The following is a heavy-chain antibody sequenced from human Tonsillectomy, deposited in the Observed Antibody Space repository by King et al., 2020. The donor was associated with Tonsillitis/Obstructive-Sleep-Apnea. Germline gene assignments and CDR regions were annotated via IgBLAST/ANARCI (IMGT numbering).Heavy chain of an antibody. CDR2: IYWDDDE. J-gene: IGHJ3*02. CDR3: ARGSYDSDAFDI. D-gene: IGHD3-10*01. CDR1: GFSLSTGGVG. Sequence: TLKESGPTLVKPTPTLPLTCTFSGFSLSTGGVGVGWIRQPPGKALEWLALIYWDDDECYRPSLKSRLSITKDTSKNQVGLIMTNMDTVDTATYYCARGSYDSDAFDIWGQGTMVTVS. V-gene: IGHV2-5*02.